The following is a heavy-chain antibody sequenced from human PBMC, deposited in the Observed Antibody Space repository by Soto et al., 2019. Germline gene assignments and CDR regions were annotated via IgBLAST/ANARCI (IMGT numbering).Heavy chain of an antibody. CDR3: ANTGERRRPPVGAPDQRLKEIDY. J-gene: IGHJ4*02. V-gene: IGHV3-23*01. CDR1: GFTFSSYA. CDR2: ISGSGGST. Sequence: EVQRLESGGGLVQPGGSLRLSCAASGFTFSSYAMSWVRQAPGKGLEWVSAISGSGGSTYYADSVKGRFTISRDNSKNTLYLQINSRRAEDTAVYYCANTGERRRPPVGAPDQRLKEIDYWCQGTLVTVSS. D-gene: IGHD1-26*01.